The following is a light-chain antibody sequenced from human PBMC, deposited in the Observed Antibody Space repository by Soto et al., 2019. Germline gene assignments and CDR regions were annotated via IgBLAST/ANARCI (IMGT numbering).Light chain of an antibody. J-gene: IGLJ3*02. CDR1: SSNIGAGYD. CDR2: GNN. CDR3: QSYDSGLSGSWV. Sequence: QPVLTQPPSVSGAPGQRVTISCTGSSSNIGAGYDVHWYQQLPGTAPKLLIYGNNNRPSGVPDRFSGSKSATSASLAITGLQAEDEADYYCQSYDSGLSGSWVFGGGTKLTVL. V-gene: IGLV1-40*01.